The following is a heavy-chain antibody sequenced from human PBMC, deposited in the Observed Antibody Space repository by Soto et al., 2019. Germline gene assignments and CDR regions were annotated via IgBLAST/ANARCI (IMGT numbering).Heavy chain of an antibody. CDR3: ARHEHPHYYYYGMDV. J-gene: IGHJ6*02. CDR2: IYPGDSDT. V-gene: IGHV5-51*01. CDR1: GYSFTSYW. Sequence: EVQLVQSGAEVKKPGESLKISCKGSGYSFTSYWIGWVRQMPGKGLEWMGIIYPGDSDTRYSPSFQGQVTISADKSISTAYLQWSSLKSSDTAMYYCARHEHPHYYYYGMDVWGQGTTVTVSS.